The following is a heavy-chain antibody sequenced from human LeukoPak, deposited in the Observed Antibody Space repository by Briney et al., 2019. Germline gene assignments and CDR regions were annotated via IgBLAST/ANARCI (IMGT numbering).Heavy chain of an antibody. Sequence: GGSLRLSCAASGFTFSSYAMSWVRQAPGKGLEWVAVISYDGSNKYYADSVKGRFTISRDTSKNTLYLQMSSLRAEDTAVYYCASPLAARHPIEDYWGQGTLVTVSS. CDR1: GFTFSSYA. J-gene: IGHJ4*02. V-gene: IGHV3-30-3*01. CDR3: ASPLAARHPIEDY. CDR2: ISYDGSNK. D-gene: IGHD6-6*01.